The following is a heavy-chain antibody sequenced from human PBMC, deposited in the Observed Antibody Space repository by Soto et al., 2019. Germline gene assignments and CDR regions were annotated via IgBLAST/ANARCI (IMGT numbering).Heavy chain of an antibody. CDR1: GAIFSSNA. CDR2: ILPIFGRT. Sequence: QVQLVQSGAEVKKPGSSVKVTCKASGAIFSSNAISWVRQAPGQGLEWMGGILPIFGRTNYAQKFLGRVTITADESTRTAYMELSSLKSEDTAVYYCATGGRGYSYAPRFYFEYWGQGTLVTVSS. CDR3: ATGGRGYSYAPRFYFEY. J-gene: IGHJ4*02. V-gene: IGHV1-69*01. D-gene: IGHD5-18*01.